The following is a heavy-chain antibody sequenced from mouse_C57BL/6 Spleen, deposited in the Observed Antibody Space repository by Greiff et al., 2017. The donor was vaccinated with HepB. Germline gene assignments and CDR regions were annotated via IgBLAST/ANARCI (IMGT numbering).Heavy chain of an antibody. CDR2: IWRGGST. J-gene: IGHJ1*03. CDR1: GFSLTSYG. Sequence: VQVVESGPGLVQPSQSLSITCTVSGFSLTSYGVHWVRQSPGKGLEWLGVIWRGGSTDYNAAFMSRLSITKDNSKSQVFFKMNSLQADDTAIYYCAKTLYSNYEYFDVWGTGTTVTVSS. V-gene: IGHV2-5*01. D-gene: IGHD2-5*01. CDR3: AKTLYSNYEYFDV.